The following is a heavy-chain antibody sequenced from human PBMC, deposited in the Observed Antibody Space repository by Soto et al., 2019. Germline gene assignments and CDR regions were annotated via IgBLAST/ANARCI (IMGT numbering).Heavy chain of an antibody. Sequence: SETLSLTCTVSGGSISSYYWSWIRQPPGKGLEWIGYIYYSGSTNYNPSLKSRVTISVDTSKNQFSLKLSSVTAADTAVYYCAGSSYYSDSSGYSSFDYWGQGNLVTVSS. CDR2: IYYSGST. V-gene: IGHV4-59*01. D-gene: IGHD3-22*01. J-gene: IGHJ4*02. CDR3: AGSSYYSDSSGYSSFDY. CDR1: GGSISSYY.